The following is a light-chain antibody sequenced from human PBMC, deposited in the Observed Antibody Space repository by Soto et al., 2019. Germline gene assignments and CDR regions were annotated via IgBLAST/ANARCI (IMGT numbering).Light chain of an antibody. V-gene: IGKV1-5*03. CDR1: QTISSW. CDR3: PHYNTYSEA. Sequence: DIQITQSPSTLSGSVGDRVTITCRASQTISSWLAWYQQKPGKAPNLLIYKSSTVKSGVPSRFIARGSATESTLTITRLQPDHFAPYPCPHYNTYSEAFGQGT. CDR2: KSS. J-gene: IGKJ1*01.